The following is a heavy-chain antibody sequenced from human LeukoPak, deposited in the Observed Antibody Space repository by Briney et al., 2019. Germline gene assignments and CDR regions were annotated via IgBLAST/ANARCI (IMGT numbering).Heavy chain of an antibody. Sequence: GGSLRLSCAASGFTFSSYAMSWVRQSPGKGLEWVSAFSGSGGSTYYADSVKGRFTISRDNSKNTLYLQMNSLRAEDTAVYYCARYQPMEGWFDPWGQGTLVTVSS. CDR2: FSGSGGST. D-gene: IGHD2-2*01. CDR1: GFTFSSYA. CDR3: ARYQPMEGWFDP. V-gene: IGHV3-23*01. J-gene: IGHJ5*02.